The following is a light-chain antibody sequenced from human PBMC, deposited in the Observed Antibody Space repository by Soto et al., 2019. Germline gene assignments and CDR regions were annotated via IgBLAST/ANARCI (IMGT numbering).Light chain of an antibody. CDR3: QQGYSTPPYT. CDR1: QSISSY. CDR2: AAS. Sequence: DIRMTQSPSSLSASVGDRVTITCRASQSISSYLNWYQQKPGKAPKLLIYAASSLQCGVPSRFSGSGSATDFTLTISSLQPEDFATYYWQQGYSTPPYTFGQGTKLEIK. J-gene: IGKJ2*01. V-gene: IGKV1-39*01.